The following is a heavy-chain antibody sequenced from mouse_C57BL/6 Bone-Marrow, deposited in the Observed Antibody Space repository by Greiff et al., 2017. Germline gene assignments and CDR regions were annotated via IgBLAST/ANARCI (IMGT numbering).Heavy chain of an antibody. Sequence: VKLQQSGAELVMPGASVKLSCKASGYTFTSYWMHWVKQRPGQGLEWIGEIDPSDSYTNYNQKFKGKSTLTVDKSSSTAYMQLSSLTSEDSAVYYCARSYYYGSSYVWYFDVWGTGTTVTVSS. D-gene: IGHD1-1*01. CDR2: IDPSDSYT. J-gene: IGHJ1*03. V-gene: IGHV1-69*01. CDR1: GYTFTSYW. CDR3: ARSYYYGSSYVWYFDV.